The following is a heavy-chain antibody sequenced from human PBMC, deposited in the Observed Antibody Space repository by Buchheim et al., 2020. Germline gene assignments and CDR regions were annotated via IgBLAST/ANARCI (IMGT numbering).Heavy chain of an antibody. CDR3: ARDRQLELRGMDV. D-gene: IGHD1-7*01. V-gene: IGHV4-59*12. CDR2: IYYSGST. CDR1: GGSISSYY. Sequence: QVQLQESGPGLVKPSETLSLTCTVSGGSISSYYWSWIRQPPGKGLEWIGYIYYSGSTYYNPSLKSRVTISVDTSKNQFSLKLSSVTAADTAVYYCARDRQLELRGMDVWGQGTT. J-gene: IGHJ6*02.